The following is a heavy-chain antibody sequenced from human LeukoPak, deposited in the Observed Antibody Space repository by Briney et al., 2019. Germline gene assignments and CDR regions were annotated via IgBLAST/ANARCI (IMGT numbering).Heavy chain of an antibody. CDR3: ATVSSSSTGNLDY. J-gene: IGHJ4*02. CDR2: FDPEDGET. CDR1: GYTLTELS. Sequence: ALVKVSCKVSGYTLTELSMHWVRQAPGKGLEWMGGFDPEDGETIYAQKFQGRVTMTEDTSTDTAYMELSSLRSEDTAVYYCATVSSSSTGNLDYWGQGTLVTVSS. V-gene: IGHV1-24*01. D-gene: IGHD6-6*01.